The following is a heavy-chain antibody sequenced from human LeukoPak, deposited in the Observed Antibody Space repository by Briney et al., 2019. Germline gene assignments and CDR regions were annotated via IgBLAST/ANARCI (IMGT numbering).Heavy chain of an antibody. Sequence: PSETLSLTCTVSGGSISSGGYYWSWIRQHPGKGLEWIGYIYYSGSTYYNPSLKSRVTISVDTSKNQFSLKLSSVTAADTAVYYCARRTDCGIGDVWYYFDYWGQGTLVTVSS. CDR3: ARRTDCGIGDVWYYFDY. CDR2: IYYSGST. J-gene: IGHJ4*02. V-gene: IGHV4-31*03. CDR1: GGSISSGGYY. D-gene: IGHD2-21*01.